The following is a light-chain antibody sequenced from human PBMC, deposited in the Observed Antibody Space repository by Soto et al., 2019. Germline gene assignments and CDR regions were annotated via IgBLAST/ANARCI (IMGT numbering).Light chain of an antibody. V-gene: IGKV3-11*01. J-gene: IGKJ2*01. CDR1: QSVSTY. CDR2: DAS. Sequence: EIVLTQSPATLSLSPGERATLSCRASQSVSTYLAWYQQKPGQAPRLLIYDASNRAAGIPTRFSVSGSGTDFTLTINSLEPEYFAVYYCQHRSNWPRNFGQGTKLEIK. CDR3: QHRSNWPRN.